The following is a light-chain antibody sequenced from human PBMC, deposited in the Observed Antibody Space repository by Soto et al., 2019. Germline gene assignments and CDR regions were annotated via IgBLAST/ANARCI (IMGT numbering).Light chain of an antibody. CDR2: DNN. V-gene: IGLV1-51*01. Sequence: QSVLTQPPSVSAAPGQKVTISCSGSSSNIGNNYVSWYQQLPGTAPKLLIYDNNRRPSGIPDRFSDSKAGTSATLGITGLQTGDEADYFCATWDDSLSAVLFGGWTKLTVL. CDR1: SSNIGNNY. J-gene: IGLJ2*01. CDR3: ATWDDSLSAVL.